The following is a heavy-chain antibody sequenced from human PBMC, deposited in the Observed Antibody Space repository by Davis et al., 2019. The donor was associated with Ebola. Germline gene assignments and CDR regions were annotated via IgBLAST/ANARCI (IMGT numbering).Heavy chain of an antibody. D-gene: IGHD2-15*01. CDR1: GYTFTSYD. CDR2: MNPNSGNT. J-gene: IGHJ5*02. V-gene: IGHV1-8*01. CDR3: ARDCSGTSCYFKWFDP. Sequence: AASVKVSCKASGYTFTSYDINWVRQATGQGFEWMGWMNPNSGNTGYAQKFQGRVTMTRGTSVSTAYVELSSLRSEDTAVYYCARDCSGTSCYFKWFDPWGQGTLVTVSS.